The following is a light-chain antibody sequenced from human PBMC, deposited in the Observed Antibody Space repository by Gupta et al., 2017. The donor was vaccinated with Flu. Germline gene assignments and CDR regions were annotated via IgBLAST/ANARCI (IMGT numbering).Light chain of an antibody. Sequence: QLPQSPSSLSASLGDRVTITCRASQSISSYLHWYQQTPGKAPKFLIYAASNLQSGVSSRFSGSGSGTDFTLTISSLQPEDVATYYCQKNYTTPLTFGEGTKVEMK. V-gene: IGKV1-39*01. CDR3: QKNYTTPLT. J-gene: IGKJ4*02. CDR2: AAS. CDR1: QSISSY.